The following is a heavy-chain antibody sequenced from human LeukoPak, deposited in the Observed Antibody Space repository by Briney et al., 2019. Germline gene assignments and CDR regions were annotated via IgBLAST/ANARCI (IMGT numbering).Heavy chain of an antibody. J-gene: IGHJ3*02. D-gene: IGHD5-18*01. CDR3: ARDPERGYSYGYYPDAFDI. CDR1: GGSISSYY. CDR2: IHHSGST. Sequence: SETLSLTCTVSGGSISSYYWSWIRQSPGKGLEWIGYIHHSGSTKYNPSVKTRVTISVDTSKNHFSLKLSSVTAADTAVYYCARDPERGYSYGYYPDAFDIWGQGTMVTVSS. V-gene: IGHV4-59*01.